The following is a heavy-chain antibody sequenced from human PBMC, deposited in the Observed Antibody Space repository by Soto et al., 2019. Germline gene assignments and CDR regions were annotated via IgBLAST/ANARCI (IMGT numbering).Heavy chain of an antibody. CDR2: ISSDGSND. CDR1: GFTFSCCG. J-gene: IGHJ3*02. V-gene: IGHV3-30*18. Sequence: PGGSLRLSCAASGFTFSCCGMHWVRQAPGKGLEWVALISSDGSNDYYAGSVKGRFTISRDNSKNALYLQMNRLRADDTAVYYCAKDPPNSYDSDGYYRRSDFDIWGQGTMVTVSS. D-gene: IGHD3-22*01. CDR3: AKDPPNSYDSDGYYRRSDFDI.